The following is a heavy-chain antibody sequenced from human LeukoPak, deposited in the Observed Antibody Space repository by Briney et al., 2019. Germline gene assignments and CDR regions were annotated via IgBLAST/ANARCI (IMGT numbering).Heavy chain of an antibody. CDR1: GGTFSSYA. Sequence: SVKVSCKSSGGTFSSYAISLVRQAPGRGLDWMGRIIPIFGTANYAQKFQGRVTITTDESTSTAYMELSSLRSEDTAVYYCAREDYYDSSGSRLYNWFDPWGQGTLVTVSS. CDR3: AREDYYDSSGSRLYNWFDP. CDR2: IIPIFGTA. D-gene: IGHD3-22*01. V-gene: IGHV1-69*05. J-gene: IGHJ5*02.